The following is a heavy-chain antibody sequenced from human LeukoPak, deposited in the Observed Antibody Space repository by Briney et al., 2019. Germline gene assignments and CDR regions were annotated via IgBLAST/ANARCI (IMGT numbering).Heavy chain of an antibody. Sequence: GGSLRLSCAASGFTFSSYAMSWVRQAPGKGLEWVSAISGSGGSTYYADSVKGRFTISRDNSKNTLYLQMNSLRTEDTAMYYCAKDRGGSGGYYYGYFDYWGQGTLVTVSS. D-gene: IGHD3-22*01. V-gene: IGHV3-23*01. J-gene: IGHJ4*02. CDR3: AKDRGGSGGYYYGYFDY. CDR1: GFTFSSYA. CDR2: ISGSGGST.